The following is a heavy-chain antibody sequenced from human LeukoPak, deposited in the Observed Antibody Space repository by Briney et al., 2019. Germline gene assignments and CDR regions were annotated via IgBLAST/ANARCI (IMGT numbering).Heavy chain of an antibody. V-gene: IGHV3-21*01. J-gene: IGHJ5*02. CDR2: ISTSSSYI. CDR1: GFTFSSYG. D-gene: IGHD2-15*01. CDR3: ARGADGVSSNSRGWFDP. Sequence: GGSLRLSCAASGFTFSSYGMSWVRQAPGKGLEWVSSISTSSSYIYYADSVRGRFTISRDNAKNSLYLQMNSLRAEDTAVYSCARGADGVSSNSRGWFDPWGQGTLVTVSS.